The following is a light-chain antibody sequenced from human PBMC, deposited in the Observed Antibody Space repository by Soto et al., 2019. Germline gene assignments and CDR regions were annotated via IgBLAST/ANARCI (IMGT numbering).Light chain of an antibody. V-gene: IGKV1-5*03. CDR2: KAS. J-gene: IGKJ1*01. CDR3: QEYDSERT. CDR1: QSISSW. Sequence: EIQMTQSPSTLSASVGDRVTITCRASQSISSWLAWYQQKVGKAPKLLIYKASNLESGVPSRFSGSGSGTVFTLAISRLQPDDLASYYCQEYDSERTFGQGTQVEIK.